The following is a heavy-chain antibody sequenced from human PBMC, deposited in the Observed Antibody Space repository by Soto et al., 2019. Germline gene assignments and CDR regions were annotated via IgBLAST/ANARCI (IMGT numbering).Heavy chain of an antibody. D-gene: IGHD2-2*02. V-gene: IGHV1-18*01. CDR3: ARAESYTTSWYAMDV. J-gene: IGHJ6*02. CDR2: ISGLNGDT. CDR1: GYSFRNYG. Sequence: QVELVQSGAEVKQPGASVKVSCKASGYSFRNYGFIWVRQAPGQGLEWMGWISGLNGDTNYARSLQGRATMMTDTSTATVYMELRNLRSDDTAVYYGARAESYTTSWYAMDVWGQGTAVTV.